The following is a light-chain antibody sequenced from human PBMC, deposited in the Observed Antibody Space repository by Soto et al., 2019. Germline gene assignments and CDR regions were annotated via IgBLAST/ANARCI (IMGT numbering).Light chain of an antibody. J-gene: IGKJ1*01. CDR2: DAS. CDR3: QQRRYWPVT. Sequence: EIVLTQSPAILSMSPGERATLSCRASQSVSSYFAWYQQKPGQAPRLLIYDASNRDTGVPARFSGSGSGTDFTLTISSLEPEDFAVYYCQQRRYWPVTFGQVTKVEIK. CDR1: QSVSSY. V-gene: IGKV3-11*01.